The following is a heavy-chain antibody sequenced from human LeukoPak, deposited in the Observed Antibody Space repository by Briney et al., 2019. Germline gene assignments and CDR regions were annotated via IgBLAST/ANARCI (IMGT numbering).Heavy chain of an antibody. D-gene: IGHD3-3*01. CDR1: GYTFTSYD. Sequence: WASVKVSCKASGYTFTSYDINWVRQATGQGLEWMGWMNPNSGNTGYAQKFQGRVTITRNTSISTAYMELSSLRSEDTAVYYCARVATIFGGGFDYWGQGTLVTVSS. J-gene: IGHJ4*02. CDR2: MNPNSGNT. V-gene: IGHV1-8*03. CDR3: ARVATIFGGGFDY.